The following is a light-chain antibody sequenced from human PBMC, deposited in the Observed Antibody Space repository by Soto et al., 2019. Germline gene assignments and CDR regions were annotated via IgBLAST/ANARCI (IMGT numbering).Light chain of an antibody. CDR3: QQADTFPIT. CDR1: QIINNY. Sequence: DIQVTQTPASLSASAGDRVTITWLACQIINNYLNWYQQKPGKAPKLLIYDASNLEAGVPSRFRGSGSGTDFTLTISSLQPEDSAIYYCQQADTFPITFGQGTRLEI. J-gene: IGKJ5*01. CDR2: DAS. V-gene: IGKV1-33*01.